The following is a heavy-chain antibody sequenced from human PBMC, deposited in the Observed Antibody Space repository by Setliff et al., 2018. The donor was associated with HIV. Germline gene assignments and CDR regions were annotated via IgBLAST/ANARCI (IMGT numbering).Heavy chain of an antibody. CDR2: IIPIFGTA. V-gene: IGHV1-69*13. CDR3: GRDRTPYYYDSTGYYYYYFYYLDE. CDR1: GGTFSSYA. D-gene: IGHD3-22*01. Sequence: SVKVSCKASGGTFSSYAISWVRQAPGQGLERMGGIIPIFGTANYAQKFQGRVTITADESTSTAYMELSSLRSEDTAVYYCGRDRTPYYYDSTGYYYYYFYYLDEWGKGTTVTVSS. J-gene: IGHJ6*03.